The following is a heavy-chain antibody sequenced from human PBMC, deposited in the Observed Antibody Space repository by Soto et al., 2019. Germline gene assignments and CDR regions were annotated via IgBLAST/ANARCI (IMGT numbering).Heavy chain of an antibody. CDR2: IKGDGSEK. D-gene: IGHD3-10*01. CDR3: AAGFPPDF. Sequence: EVQLVESGGGLVQPGGSLKLSCEASGFTFSSSWMNWVRQAPGKGLEWVANIKGDGSEKYYVDSVKGRFTISRDNAKNSLYLQMNSLRAEDTAVYYWAAGFPPDFWGQGTLVTVSS. V-gene: IGHV3-7*01. CDR1: GFTFSSSW. J-gene: IGHJ4*02.